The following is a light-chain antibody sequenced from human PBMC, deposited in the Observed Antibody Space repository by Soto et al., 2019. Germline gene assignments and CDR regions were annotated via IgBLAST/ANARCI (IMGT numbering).Light chain of an antibody. CDR1: QSVGSY. CDR2: DTS. J-gene: IGKJ2*01. V-gene: IGKV3-11*01. CDR3: QQRSNWNT. Sequence: EIVLTQSPATLSLSPGERATLSCRASQSVGSYLAWYQQKPGQAPRLLIYDTSNRATGVPARFSGSGSGTDFTLTISSLEPEDFAVYFCQQRSNWNTFGQGTKVDIK.